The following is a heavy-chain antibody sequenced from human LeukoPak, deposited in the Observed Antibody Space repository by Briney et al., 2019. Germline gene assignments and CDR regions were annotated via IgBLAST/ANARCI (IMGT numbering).Heavy chain of an antibody. CDR2: INPSGGST. CDR1: GYTFTSYY. V-gene: IGHV1-46*01. CDR3: ARCYYDDDAFDI. Sequence: GASVKVSCKASGYTFTSYYMHWVRQAPGQGLEWMGIINPSGGSTSYAQKFQGRVTMTRDTSISTAYMELSRLRSDDTAVYYCARCYYDDDAFDIWGQGTMVTVSS. D-gene: IGHD3-22*01. J-gene: IGHJ3*02.